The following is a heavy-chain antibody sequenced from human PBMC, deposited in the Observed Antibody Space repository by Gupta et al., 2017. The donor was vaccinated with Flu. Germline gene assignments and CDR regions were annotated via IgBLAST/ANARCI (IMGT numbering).Heavy chain of an antibody. J-gene: IGHJ5*02. V-gene: IGHV3-23*01. D-gene: IGHD2-2*01. CDR2: ISGSGGNT. Sequence: EVQLLESGGGLVQPGGSLRLSCEASGFTFSSYALTWVRQAPGKGLEWVSGISGSGGNTYYADSVKGRFTISRDNSKNRLYLQMNSLRVEDTAVYYCAKSIHPSCTSAICYGHGWFDPWGQGTLVTVSS. CDR1: GFTFSSYA. CDR3: AKSIHPSCTSAICYGHGWFDP.